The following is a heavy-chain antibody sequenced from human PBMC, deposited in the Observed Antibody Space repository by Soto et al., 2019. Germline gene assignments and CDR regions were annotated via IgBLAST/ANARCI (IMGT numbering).Heavy chain of an antibody. J-gene: IGHJ6*02. D-gene: IGHD3-3*01. V-gene: IGHV3-21*02. CDR1: GFPFSTYT. Sequence: EVQLVESGGGLGKPGWSLRLSCSASGFPFSTYTMFWVRQAPGTGLEWVSSITSSSSRNIFYADSVKGRFTISRDNSNNMIFQQMNHLRVEDTAVYYCARDDPVFGAIPRMDIWGHGTTVTASS. CDR3: ARDDPVFGAIPRMDI. CDR2: ITSSSSRNI.